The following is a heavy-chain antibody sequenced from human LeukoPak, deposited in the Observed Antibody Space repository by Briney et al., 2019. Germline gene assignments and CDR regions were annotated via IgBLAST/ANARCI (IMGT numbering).Heavy chain of an antibody. CDR1: GGTFSSYA. CDR3: ARFSRQLVPWFDP. Sequence: SVKVSCKASGGTFSSYAISGVRQAPGQGLEWMGRIIPILGIADYAQKFQGRVTITADKSTSTAYMELSSLRSEDTAVYYCARFSRQLVPWFDPWGQGTLVTVSS. V-gene: IGHV1-69*04. D-gene: IGHD6-13*01. CDR2: IIPILGIA. J-gene: IGHJ5*02.